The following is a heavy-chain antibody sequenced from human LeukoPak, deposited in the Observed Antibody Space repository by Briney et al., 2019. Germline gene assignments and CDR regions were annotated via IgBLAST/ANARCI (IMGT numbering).Heavy chain of an antibody. J-gene: IGHJ4*02. V-gene: IGHV3-15*01. D-gene: IGHD4-23*01. Sequence: GGSLRLSCAASGFIFSNAWMSWVRQAPGKGLEWVGRIKSKTDGGTTDYAAPVKGRFTISRDDSKNTLYLQMNSLKTEDTAMYYCTTDLSTVVTQENYWGQGTLVTVSS. CDR3: TTDLSTVVTQENY. CDR2: IKSKTDGGTT. CDR1: GFIFSNAW.